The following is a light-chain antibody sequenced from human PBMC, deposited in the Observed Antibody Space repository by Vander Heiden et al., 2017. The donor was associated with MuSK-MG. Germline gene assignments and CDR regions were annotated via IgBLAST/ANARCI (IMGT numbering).Light chain of an antibody. V-gene: IGKV3-11*01. CDR2: DAS. CDR1: QSVSSY. Sequence: DTVLTHSTATLSLSPGDRATLPCRSSQSVSSYLAWYQQKPGQAPRLLIYDASNRATGLPARFSGSGSVTDFTLTISSLEPEDFAVYYCQQRSNWPRTFGQGTKVEIK. CDR3: QQRSNWPRT. J-gene: IGKJ1*01.